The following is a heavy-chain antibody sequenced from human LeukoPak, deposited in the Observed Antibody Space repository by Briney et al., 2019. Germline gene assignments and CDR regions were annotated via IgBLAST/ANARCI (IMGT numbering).Heavy chain of an antibody. CDR1: GFTFSSYT. D-gene: IGHD2-21*02. CDR3: AREREMLAYCGGDCYSGDDAFDI. J-gene: IGHJ3*02. Sequence: PGGSLRLSCAASGFTFSSYTMHWICQAPGKGLEWVSSISGSNSYIFYADSVKGRFTVSRDNAKDSLYLQMNSLRAEDTAVYYCAREREMLAYCGGDCYSGDDAFDIWGQGTMVTVSS. CDR2: ISGSNSYI. V-gene: IGHV3-21*01.